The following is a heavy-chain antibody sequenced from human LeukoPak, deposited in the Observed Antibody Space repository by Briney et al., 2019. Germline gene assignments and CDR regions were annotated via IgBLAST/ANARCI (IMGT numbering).Heavy chain of an antibody. CDR1: GYIFTNYY. Sequence: GASVKASCKASGYIFTNYYMHWVRQAPGQGLEWMGIINPSGGSTSYAQKFQGRVTMTRDTSTSTVYMELSSLRSEDTAVYFCARDLASSGYYWDWGQGTLVTVSS. J-gene: IGHJ4*02. CDR2: INPSGGST. D-gene: IGHD3-22*01. V-gene: IGHV1-46*01. CDR3: ARDLASSGYYWD.